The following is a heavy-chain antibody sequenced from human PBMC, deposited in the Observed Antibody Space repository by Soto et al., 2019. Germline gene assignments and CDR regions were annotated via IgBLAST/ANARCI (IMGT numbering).Heavy chain of an antibody. J-gene: IGHJ4*02. CDR3: VKGPYTGYHWRAHFDY. CDR1: GFMFSGYG. CDR2: ISGVGGNT. D-gene: IGHD5-12*01. Sequence: PGGSRRLSCSASGFMFSGYGMQWVRQAPGKGLEYVSGISGVGGNTYHAESVKGRLSISRDDSKSTLYHQMSCLRPEDTAVYYCVKGPYTGYHWRAHFDYWRQGTRVTV. V-gene: IGHV3-64D*06.